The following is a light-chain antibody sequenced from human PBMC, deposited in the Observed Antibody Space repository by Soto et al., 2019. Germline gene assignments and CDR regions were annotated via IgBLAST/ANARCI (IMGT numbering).Light chain of an antibody. CDR3: QGHGSSSWT. Sequence: ELVLTQSPGTLSLSPGESATLSCRASQSVSSSYLAWYQQKPGQAPRLLISGATSRATGIPDRFSGSGSGTDFTLTISRLEPEDFAVYYCQGHGSSSWTFGHGTKVDIK. V-gene: IGKV3-20*01. J-gene: IGKJ1*01. CDR2: GAT. CDR1: QSVSSSY.